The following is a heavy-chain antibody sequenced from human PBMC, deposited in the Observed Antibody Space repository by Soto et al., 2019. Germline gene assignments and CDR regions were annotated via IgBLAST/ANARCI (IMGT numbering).Heavy chain of an antibody. CDR2: INPNSGGT. D-gene: IGHD2-15*01. CDR3: ARSEDYYYYGMDV. Sequence: ASVKVSCKASGYTFTGYYLHWVRQAPGQGLEWMGWINPNSGGTNYAQKFQGGVTMTRDTSISTAYMELSRLRSDDTAVYYCARSEDYYYYGMDVWGQGTTVTVSS. V-gene: IGHV1-2*02. J-gene: IGHJ6*02. CDR1: GYTFTGYY.